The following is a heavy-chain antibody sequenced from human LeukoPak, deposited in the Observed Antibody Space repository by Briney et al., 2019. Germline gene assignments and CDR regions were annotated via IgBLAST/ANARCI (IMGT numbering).Heavy chain of an antibody. CDR2: INHSGST. V-gene: IGHV4-34*01. J-gene: IGHJ4*02. Sequence: SETLSLTRAVYGGSFSGYYWSWIRHPPGKGLEWIGEINHSGSTNYNPSLKSRVTIPVDTSKNQFSLKLSSVTAADTAVYYCARAGPGSSSWSDFDYWGQGTLVTVSS. CDR1: GGSFSGYY. D-gene: IGHD6-13*01. CDR3: ARAGPGSSSWSDFDY.